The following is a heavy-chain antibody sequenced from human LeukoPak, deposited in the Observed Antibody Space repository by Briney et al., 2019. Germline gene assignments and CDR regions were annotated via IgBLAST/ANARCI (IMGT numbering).Heavy chain of an antibody. Sequence: PGGSLRLSCAASGFPFSSYGMHWVRQAPGKGLEWVAFIRYDGSNKYYADSVKRRFTISRDNSKNTMYLQMNSLRGEDTAVYYCAKMQLEAGQSDYWGQGTLVTVSS. CDR2: IRYDGSNK. CDR1: GFPFSSYG. D-gene: IGHD1-1*01. J-gene: IGHJ4*02. V-gene: IGHV3-30*02. CDR3: AKMQLEAGQSDY.